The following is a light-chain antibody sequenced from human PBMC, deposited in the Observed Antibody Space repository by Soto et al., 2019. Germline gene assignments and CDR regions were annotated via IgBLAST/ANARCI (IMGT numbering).Light chain of an antibody. J-gene: IGLJ2*01. Sequence: NFMLTQPHSVSESPGKTVTISCTRSSGGIDSNYVQWYQQRPGSSPTTVIYEDNQRPSGVPDRFSGSIDSSSNSASLTISGLKTEDEADYYCQSYDSSNVVFGGGTKLTVL. CDR1: SGGIDSNY. CDR3: QSYDSSNVV. CDR2: EDN. V-gene: IGLV6-57*01.